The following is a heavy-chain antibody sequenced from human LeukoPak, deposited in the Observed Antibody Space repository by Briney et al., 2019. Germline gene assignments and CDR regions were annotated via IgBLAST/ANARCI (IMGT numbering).Heavy chain of an antibody. J-gene: IGHJ4*02. CDR1: GFTFRTYW. V-gene: IGHV3-74*01. D-gene: IGHD1-26*01. Sequence: GGSLRLSYAVSGFTFRTYWMHWVRQVPGEGLAWVPRINEDGSITNYADSVKGRFSISRDNAKNTLYLQMNSLRAEDTAVYYCGRDLGGRSGYWGQGTLVTVSS. CDR3: GRDLGGRSGY. CDR2: INEDGSIT.